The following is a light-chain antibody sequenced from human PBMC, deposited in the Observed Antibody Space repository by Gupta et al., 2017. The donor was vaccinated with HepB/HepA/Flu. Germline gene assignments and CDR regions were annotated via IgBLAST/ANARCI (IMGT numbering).Light chain of an antibody. CDR3: QQRSYWPPKVT. CDR1: QSVSSY. V-gene: IGKV3-11*01. J-gene: IGKJ4*01. Sequence: ETVLTQSPATLSSSPGERATFSCRASQSVSSYLAWYQQKPGQAPKLLVYDASNRATGITPRCSGSGGGTDVSITIISRVPKDFEVNYCQQRSYWPPKVTFGGGTKVEIK. CDR2: DAS.